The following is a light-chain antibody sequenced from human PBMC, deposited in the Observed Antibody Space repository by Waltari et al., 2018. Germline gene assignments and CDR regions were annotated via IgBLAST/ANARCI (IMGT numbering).Light chain of an antibody. CDR2: LTSDGTH. J-gene: IGLJ2*01. Sequence: QLALTQSPSASASLGASVKLTCTLDSEHSTFTIAWHQQQPGKGPRFLMKLTSDGTHIRGDEIPYRFSGSSSGAERYLTISSLQSDDEADYYCQTWGTGIRVVFGGGTRLTVL. CDR3: QTWGTGIRVV. V-gene: IGLV4-69*01. CDR1: SEHSTFT.